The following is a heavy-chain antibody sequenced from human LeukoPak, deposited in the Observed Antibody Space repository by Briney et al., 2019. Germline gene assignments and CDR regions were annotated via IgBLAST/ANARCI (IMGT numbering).Heavy chain of an antibody. V-gene: IGHV3-23*01. CDR2: ISGSTGRT. CDR3: APRVVGSAPFDY. D-gene: IGHD2-15*01. J-gene: IGHJ4*02. Sequence: GGSLRLSCAASGFTFSTYAMSWVRQAPGKGLDWVSAISGSTGRTYYADSVKGRFTISRDNSKNTLYLQMNNLRAEDTAVYYCAPRVVGSAPFDYWGQGTLVTVSS. CDR1: GFTFSTYA.